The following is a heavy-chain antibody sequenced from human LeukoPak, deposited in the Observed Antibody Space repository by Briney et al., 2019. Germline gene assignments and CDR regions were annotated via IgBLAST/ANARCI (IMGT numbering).Heavy chain of an antibody. CDR3: TRGRSSSWYVDY. CDR1: GFTFGDYA. Sequence: GGSLRLSCTASGFTFGDYAMSWFRQAPGKGLELVGFVRSKAYGGTTEYAASVKGRFTISRDDSKSIAYLQMNSLKTEDTPVYYCTRGRSSSWYVDYWGQGTLVTVSS. V-gene: IGHV3-49*03. J-gene: IGHJ4*02. D-gene: IGHD6-13*01. CDR2: VRSKAYGGTT.